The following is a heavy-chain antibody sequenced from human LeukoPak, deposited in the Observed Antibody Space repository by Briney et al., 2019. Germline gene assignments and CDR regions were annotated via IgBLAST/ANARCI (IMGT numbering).Heavy chain of an antibody. CDR3: ARVGALWFGELDY. J-gene: IGHJ4*02. CDR2: IKSKTDGGTT. D-gene: IGHD3-10*01. Sequence: GGSLRLSCAASGFTFSSYAMSWVRQAPGKGLEWVGRIKSKTDGGTTDYAAPVKGRFTISRDDSKNTLYLQMNSLKTEDTAVYYCARVGALWFGELDYWGQGTLVTVSS. CDR1: GFTFSSYA. V-gene: IGHV3-15*01.